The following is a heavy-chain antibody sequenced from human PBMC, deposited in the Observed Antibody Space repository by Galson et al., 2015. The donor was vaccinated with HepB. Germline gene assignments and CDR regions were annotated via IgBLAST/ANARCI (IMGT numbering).Heavy chain of an antibody. V-gene: IGHV4-34*01. D-gene: IGHD6-13*01. Sequence: SETLSLTCAVYGASFTDYYWNWIRQPPGKGPEWIGEINHGGIPKYNPSLRSRVTIPINTSKKQFSLKLNSVTAADTAVYYCATSPSSWHNFIGYNRFDPWGQGTLVIVSS. CDR1: GASFTDYY. J-gene: IGHJ5*02. CDR2: INHGGIP. CDR3: ATSPSSWHNFIGYNRFDP.